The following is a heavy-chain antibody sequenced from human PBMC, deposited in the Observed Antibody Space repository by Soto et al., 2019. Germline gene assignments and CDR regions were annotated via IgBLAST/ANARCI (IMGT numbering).Heavy chain of an antibody. D-gene: IGHD2-15*01. V-gene: IGHV3-30-3*01. CDR2: TSYDENNK. CDR1: GFTFSSSV. CDR3: VRDGYCGGGTCYAHWFGP. Sequence: PGGSLRLSCAASGFTFSSSVMHWVRQAPGKGLEWVATTSYDENNKNYADSAKGRFTISRDNSKNTLSLQMNSLRVEDTAVYYCVRDGYCGGGTCYAHWFGPWGQGTQVTVSS. J-gene: IGHJ5*02.